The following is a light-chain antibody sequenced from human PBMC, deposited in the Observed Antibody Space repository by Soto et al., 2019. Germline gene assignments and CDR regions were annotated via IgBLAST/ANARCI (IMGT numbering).Light chain of an antibody. V-gene: IGKV3-15*01. CDR2: GAS. CDR1: QSVSIN. CDR3: QEYDNWPPEGT. J-gene: IGKJ1*01. Sequence: TVLTQSPGTLYVSPGERASLSCRASQSVSINLAWYQQKPGQAPRLLIYGASTRATGIPARFSGSGSGTEFTLSINSLQSEDCAVDFCQEYDNWPPEGTFGQGTKVEV.